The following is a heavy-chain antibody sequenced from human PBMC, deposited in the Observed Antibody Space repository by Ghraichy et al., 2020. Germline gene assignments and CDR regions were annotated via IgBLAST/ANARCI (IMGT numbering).Heavy chain of an antibody. CDR1: GFTFSSYA. D-gene: IGHD3-3*01. CDR2: ISGSGGST. CDR3: AKDLGGITIFGVVIDRYYYNGMDV. J-gene: IGHJ6*02. Sequence: GGSLRLSCAASGFTFSSYAMNWVRQAPGKGLEWVSAISGSGGSTYYADSVKGRFTVSRDNSKNTLYLQMNSLRAEDTAVYYCAKDLGGITIFGVVIDRYYYNGMDVWGQGTTVTVSS. V-gene: IGHV3-23*01.